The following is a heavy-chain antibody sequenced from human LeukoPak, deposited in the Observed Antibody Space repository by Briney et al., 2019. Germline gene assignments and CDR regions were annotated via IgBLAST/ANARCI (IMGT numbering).Heavy chain of an antibody. CDR3: AKPERGYLLYYYMDV. CDR1: GFTFSSYA. CDR2: ISGSGGST. J-gene: IGHJ6*03. V-gene: IGHV3-23*01. Sequence: PGGSLRLSCAASGFTFSSYAMSWVRQALGKGLEWVSAISGSGGSTYYADSVKGRFTISRDNSKNTLYLQMNSLRAEDTAVYYCAKPERGYLLYYYMDVWGKGTTVTVSS. D-gene: IGHD3-3*01.